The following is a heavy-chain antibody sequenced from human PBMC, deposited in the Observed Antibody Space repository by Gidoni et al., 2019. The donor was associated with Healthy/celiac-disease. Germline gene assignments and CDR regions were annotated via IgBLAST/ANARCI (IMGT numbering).Heavy chain of an antibody. CDR1: GGCFSGYY. CDR2: INHSGST. V-gene: IGHV4-34*01. J-gene: IGHJ4*02. Sequence: QVQLQQCGAGLLTPSETLSLTCAVNGGCFSGYYWSGIRQPPGKGLEWIGEINHSGSTNNNPSIKTRVTIAVETSKNQFSLKLSSVTSADTAVYDWARGATVRGWGQGTLVTVSS. CDR3: ARGATVRG. D-gene: IGHD4-17*01.